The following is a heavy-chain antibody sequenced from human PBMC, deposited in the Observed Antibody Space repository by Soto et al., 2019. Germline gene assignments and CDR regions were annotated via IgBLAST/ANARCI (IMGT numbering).Heavy chain of an antibody. J-gene: IGHJ6*02. CDR1: GGTFSSYA. D-gene: IGHD2-15*01. CDR2: IIPIFGTA. CDR3: ARRPGGRGYYYGMDV. Sequence: QVQLVQSGAEVKKPGSSVKVSCKASGGTFSSYAISWVRQAPGQGLEWMGGIIPIFGTANYAQKFQGRVTITADESTRPASMELSSLRSEDTAVYYCARRPGGRGYYYGMDVWGQGTTVTVSS. V-gene: IGHV1-69*12.